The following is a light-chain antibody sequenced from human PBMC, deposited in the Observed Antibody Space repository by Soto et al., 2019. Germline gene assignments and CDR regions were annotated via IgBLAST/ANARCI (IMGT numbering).Light chain of an antibody. Sequence: EILMTQSPDSLSVSPGETATLSCRASQSLNTDLAWYQQKPVQAPRLLLYGASTSATGISPRFSGGGSATEFTLTISGLQSEDSAVYYCQQYKSWPPTTFGQGTRLE. CDR2: GAS. V-gene: IGKV3-15*01. CDR3: QQYKSWPPTT. J-gene: IGKJ5*01. CDR1: QSLNTD.